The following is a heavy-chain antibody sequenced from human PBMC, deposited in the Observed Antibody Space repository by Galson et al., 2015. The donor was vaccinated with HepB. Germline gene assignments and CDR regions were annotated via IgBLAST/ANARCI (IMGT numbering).Heavy chain of an antibody. CDR2: IIPILGIA. CDR1: GGTFSSYT. J-gene: IGHJ4*02. CDR3: ARDPANSGSYGF. D-gene: IGHD1-26*01. V-gene: IGHV1-69*04. Sequence: SVKVSCKASGGTFSSYTISWVRQAPGQGLEWMGRIIPILGIANYAQKFQGRVTITADKSTSTAYMELSRLRSDDTAVYYCARDPANSGSYGFWGQGTLVTVSS.